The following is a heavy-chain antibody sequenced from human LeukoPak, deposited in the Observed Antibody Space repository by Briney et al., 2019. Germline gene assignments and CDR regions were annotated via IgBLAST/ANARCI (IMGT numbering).Heavy chain of an antibody. CDR3: ARERGYCSRTYCPEGPY. CDR2: IHYSGSS. Sequence: PSETLSLTCTVSGGSISRSAYYWGWIRQSPGKGLEWIGSIHYSGSSYHNPALKSRVTISVDTSKNQFSLDLSSVTAADTAVYYCARERGYCSRTYCPEGPYWGHGAVVTVSS. J-gene: IGHJ4*01. D-gene: IGHD2-2*01. V-gene: IGHV4-39*07. CDR1: GGSISRSAYY.